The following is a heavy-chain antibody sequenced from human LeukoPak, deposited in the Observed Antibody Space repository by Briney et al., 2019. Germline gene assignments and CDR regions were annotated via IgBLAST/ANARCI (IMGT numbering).Heavy chain of an antibody. D-gene: IGHD3-22*01. J-gene: IGHJ4*02. CDR2: ISYDGSNK. CDR3: AKDRVAAAFPYYYDSSGYFY. Sequence: GGSLRLSCAASGFTFSSYAMHWVRQAPGKGLEWVAVISYDGSNKYYADSVKGRFTISRDNSKNTLYLQMNSLRAEDTAVYYCAKDRVAAAFPYYYDSSGYFYWGQGTLVTVSS. V-gene: IGHV3-30*04. CDR1: GFTFSSYA.